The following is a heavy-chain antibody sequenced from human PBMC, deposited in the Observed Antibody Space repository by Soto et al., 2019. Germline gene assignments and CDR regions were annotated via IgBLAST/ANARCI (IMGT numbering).Heavy chain of an antibody. CDR2: ISSSASHI. V-gene: IGHV3-21*06. J-gene: IGHJ5*02. D-gene: IGHD2-15*01. CDR3: ARGYTGYCSGGTCYWVDP. CDR1: GFSFSSYS. Sequence: EVQLVESGGGLVKPGGSLRLSCAASGFSFSSYSMNWVRQAPGKGLEWVSSISSSASHINYADSVKGRFTISSDNAKNSLYLQMNSLRAEDTAVYYCARGYTGYCSGGTCYWVDPWGQGTLVTVSS.